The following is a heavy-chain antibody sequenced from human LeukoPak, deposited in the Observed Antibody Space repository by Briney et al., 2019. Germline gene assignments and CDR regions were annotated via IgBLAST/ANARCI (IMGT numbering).Heavy chain of an antibody. CDR2: MNPNSGNT. J-gene: IGHJ6*03. CDR1: GYTFTSYD. D-gene: IGHD3-10*01. Sequence: GASVKVSCKASGYTFTSYDINWVRQATGQGLEWMGWMNPNSGNTGYAQKFQGRVTMTRNTSISTAYMELSSLRSEDTAVYYCARGNRVVHVSKYYYYYYYMDVWGKGTTVTISS. CDR3: ARGNRVVHVSKYYYYYYYMDV. V-gene: IGHV1-8*01.